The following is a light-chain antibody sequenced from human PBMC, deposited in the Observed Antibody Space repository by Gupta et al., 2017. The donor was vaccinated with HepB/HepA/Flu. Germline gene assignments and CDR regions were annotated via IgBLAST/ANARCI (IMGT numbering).Light chain of an antibody. CDR2: GKN. Sequence: SSELTQYPAVSVALGQTVRLTCQGARLRSYYASWYQQKPGQAPVLVIYGKNNRPSGIPDRFSGSSSGNTASLTITGAQAEDEADYYCNSRDSSGNLVVFGGGTKLTVL. CDR1: RLRSYY. CDR3: NSRDSSGNLVV. V-gene: IGLV3-19*01. J-gene: IGLJ2*01.